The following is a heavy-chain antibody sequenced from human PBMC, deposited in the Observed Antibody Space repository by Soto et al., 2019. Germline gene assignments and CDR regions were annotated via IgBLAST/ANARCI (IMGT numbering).Heavy chain of an antibody. CDR1: GYTFTGYY. J-gene: IGHJ4*02. V-gene: IGHV1-2*02. CDR3: ARDPYDILTGFDY. Sequence: ASVKVSCKASGYTFTGYYMHWVRQAPGQGLEWMGWINPNSGGTNYAQKFQGRVTMTRDTSISTAYMEPSRLRSDDTAVYYCARDPYDILTGFDYWGQGTLVTVSS. CDR2: INPNSGGT. D-gene: IGHD3-9*01.